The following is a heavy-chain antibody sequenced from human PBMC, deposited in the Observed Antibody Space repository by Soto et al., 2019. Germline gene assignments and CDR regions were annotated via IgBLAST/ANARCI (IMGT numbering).Heavy chain of an antibody. V-gene: IGHV5-10-1*01. J-gene: IGHJ6*02. CDR2: IDPSDSYT. D-gene: IGHD3-10*01. CDR1: GGSISSYY. CDR3: AGSNVVRGADYYYYGMDV. Sequence: ETLSLTCTVSGGSISSYYWSWVRQMPGKGLEWMGRIDPSDSYTNYSPSFQGHVTISADKSISTSYLQWSSLKASDTAMYYCAGSNVVRGADYYYYGMDVWGQGTTVTVSS.